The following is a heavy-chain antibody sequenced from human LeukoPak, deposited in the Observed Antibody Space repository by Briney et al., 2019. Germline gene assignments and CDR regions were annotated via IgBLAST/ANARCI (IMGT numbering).Heavy chain of an antibody. Sequence: GASVKVSCKASGYTFTAYYIHWVRQAPGQGLEWMGWINPNGGGTNYAQNFQGRVTMTRDTSISTAYMELSRLRSDDTAIYYCARENNSGWYRKAAFDYWGQGTLVTVTS. D-gene: IGHD6-19*01. CDR1: GYTFTAYY. V-gene: IGHV1-2*02. CDR2: INPNGGGT. CDR3: ARENNSGWYRKAAFDY. J-gene: IGHJ4*02.